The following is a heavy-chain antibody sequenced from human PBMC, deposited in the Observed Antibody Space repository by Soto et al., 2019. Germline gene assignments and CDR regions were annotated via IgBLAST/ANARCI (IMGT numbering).Heavy chain of an antibody. CDR1: GGSISRTTYY. D-gene: IGHD3-10*01. CDR3: ARHFVAVVIKGWGY. V-gene: IGHV4-39*01. CDR2: IYYSGSA. Sequence: SETLSLTCVVSGGSISRTTYYWGWIRQPPGKGLEWIGKIYYSGSAYYNPSLRSRVSMSVDTSKNQFSLKLISVTAADTAVYYCARHFVAVVIKGWGYWGQGKLVTVSS. J-gene: IGHJ4*02.